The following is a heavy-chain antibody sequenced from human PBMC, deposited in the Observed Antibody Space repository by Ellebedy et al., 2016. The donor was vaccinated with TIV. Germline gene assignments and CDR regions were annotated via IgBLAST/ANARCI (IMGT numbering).Heavy chain of an antibody. CDR1: GFTFSSHA. CDR2: ISYTGGSQ. Sequence: GESLKISCAVSGFTFSSHAMHWVRQAPGKGLEWVATISYTGGSQNYADSVKGRFTISRDNSKNTLYLQMNSLRVEDTAVYYCAGEVGDRQINSWGQGTQVTVSS. V-gene: IGHV3-30-3*01. D-gene: IGHD1-26*01. CDR3: AGEVGDRQINS. J-gene: IGHJ4*02.